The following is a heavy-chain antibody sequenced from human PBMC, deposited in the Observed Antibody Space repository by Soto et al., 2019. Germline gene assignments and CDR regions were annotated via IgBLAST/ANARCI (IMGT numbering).Heavy chain of an antibody. V-gene: IGHV3-33*01. CDR2: IWYDGSNK. CDR3: AREPTVTFSPFYYGMDV. J-gene: IGHJ6*02. CDR1: GFTFSSYG. Sequence: QVQLVESGGGVVQPGRSLRLSCAASGFTFSSYGMHWVRQAPGKGLEWVAVIWYDGSNKYYADSVKGRFTISRDNSKNTLYLQMNSLRSEDTAVYYCAREPTVTFSPFYYGMDVWGQGTTVTVSS. D-gene: IGHD4-4*01.